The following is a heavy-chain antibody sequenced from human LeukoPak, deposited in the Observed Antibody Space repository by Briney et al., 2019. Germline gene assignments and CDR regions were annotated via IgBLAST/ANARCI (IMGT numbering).Heavy chain of an antibody. D-gene: IGHD3-10*01. CDR3: APGVLWFGEYPRH. V-gene: IGHV1-69*13. CDR1: GGTFSSYA. Sequence: ASVKLSCKASGGTFSSYAISWVRQAPGQGLEWMGGIIPVFGTANYAQKFQGRVTITADESTSTAYMEPSSLRSEDPAVYYCAPGVLWFGEYPRHWGQGTLVTVSS. CDR2: IIPVFGTA. J-gene: IGHJ4*02.